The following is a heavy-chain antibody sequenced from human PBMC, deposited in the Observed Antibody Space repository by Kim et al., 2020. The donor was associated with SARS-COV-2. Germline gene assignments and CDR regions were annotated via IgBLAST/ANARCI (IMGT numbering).Heavy chain of an antibody. CDR2: IYHSLST. D-gene: IGHD6-13*01. CDR1: GGSISGNY. J-gene: IGHJ6*01. Sequence: SETLSLTCIVSGGSISGNYCSWVWQPPRKGLEWIGYIYHSLSTNYNPSLKSIVTISVDTSTTQFSLNLNSASAAATAVYYCASSNRLAAVGSNYSHHMDV. CDR3: ASSNRLAAVGSNYSHHMDV. V-gene: IGHV4-59*13.